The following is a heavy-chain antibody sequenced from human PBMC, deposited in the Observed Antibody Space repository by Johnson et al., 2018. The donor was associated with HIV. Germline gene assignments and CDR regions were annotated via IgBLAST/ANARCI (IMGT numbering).Heavy chain of an antibody. CDR3: ARCYYDSGGYADAFDI. Sequence: VQLVESGGGLVQPGGSLRLSCAASGFTFSSYDMHWVRQATGKGLEWVSAIGTAGDTYYTDSVKGRFTISRDNSKNTLYLQMNSLKTEDAAVYYCARCYYDSGGYADAFDIWGQGTMVTVSS. J-gene: IGHJ3*02. V-gene: IGHV3-13*01. CDR1: GFTFSSYD. D-gene: IGHD3-22*01. CDR2: IGTAGDT.